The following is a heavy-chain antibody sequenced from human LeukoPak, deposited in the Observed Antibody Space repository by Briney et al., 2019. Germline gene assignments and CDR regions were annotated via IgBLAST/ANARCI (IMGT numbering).Heavy chain of an antibody. J-gene: IGHJ4*02. CDR1: GGSISSGSYY. CDR2: IYNSGST. Sequence: PSQTLSLTCTVSGGSISSGSYYWSWIRQPAGKGLEWIGRIYNSGSTNYNPSLKSRVTISVDTSKTQFSLKLSSVTATDTAVYYCAREVIAVAGTGNFDYWGQGTLVTVSS. CDR3: AREVIAVAGTGNFDY. V-gene: IGHV4-61*02. D-gene: IGHD6-19*01.